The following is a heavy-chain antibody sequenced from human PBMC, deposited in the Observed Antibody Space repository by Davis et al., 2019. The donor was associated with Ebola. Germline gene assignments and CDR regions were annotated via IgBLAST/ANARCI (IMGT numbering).Heavy chain of an antibody. CDR3: ARAPAASDYYYYGMDV. V-gene: IGHV3-23*01. CDR2: ISASGATT. Sequence: GGSLRLSCAASGFTFRSYAMSWVRQAPGKGLEWVSAISASGATTYYADSVKGRFTISRDNSKNTLYLQMNSLRAEDTAVYYCARAPAASDYYYYGMDVWGQGTTVTVSS. J-gene: IGHJ6*02. CDR1: GFTFRSYA. D-gene: IGHD2-2*01.